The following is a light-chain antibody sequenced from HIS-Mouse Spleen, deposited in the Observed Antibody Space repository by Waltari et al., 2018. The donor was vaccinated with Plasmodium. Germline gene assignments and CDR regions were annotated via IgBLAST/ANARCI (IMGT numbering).Light chain of an antibody. CDR1: QGISSY. CDR3: QQYYSYLLT. CDR2: AAS. J-gene: IGKJ4*01. Sequence: AIRMTQSPSSFSASTGDRVTITCRASQGISSYLAWYQQKPGKAPKLLIYAASTLQSGVPSRFSGSGYGTDFTLTISCLQSEDFATYYCQQYYSYLLTFGGGTKVEIK. V-gene: IGKV1-8*01.